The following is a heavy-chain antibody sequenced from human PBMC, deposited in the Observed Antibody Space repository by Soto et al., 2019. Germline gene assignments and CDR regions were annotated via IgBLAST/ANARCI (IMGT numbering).Heavy chain of an antibody. Sequence: QVQLVQSGPEVKEPGASVKVSCKASGFSFMNYGFTWVRQAPGQGLEWVGRINVYYGDTNYAQKFQGRLTMTIARSTTTIFVELRSLRSDDTAVYYCTSEFDLGGVIGNDYWGQGTLVTVSS. J-gene: IGHJ4*02. V-gene: IGHV1-18*04. CDR2: INVYYGDT. CDR3: TSEFDLGGVIGNDY. CDR1: GFSFMNYG. D-gene: IGHD3-16*02.